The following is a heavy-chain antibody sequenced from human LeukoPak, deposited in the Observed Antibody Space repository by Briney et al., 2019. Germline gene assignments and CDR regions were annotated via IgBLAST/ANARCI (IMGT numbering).Heavy chain of an antibody. CDR1: GFTFSTYA. CDR2: ISGSGGST. CDR3: AKLGGSGSYV. D-gene: IGHD3-10*01. Sequence: GGSLRLSCAASGFTFSTYAMSWVRQAPGKGLEWVSAISGSGGSTYYADSVKGRFAISRDNSKNTLYLQMNSLRAEDTAVYHCAKLGGSGSYVWGQGTLVTVSS. J-gene: IGHJ4*02. V-gene: IGHV3-23*01.